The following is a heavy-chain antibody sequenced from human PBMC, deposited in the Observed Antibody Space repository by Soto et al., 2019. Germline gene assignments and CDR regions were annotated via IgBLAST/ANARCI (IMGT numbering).Heavy chain of an antibody. CDR2: IFPDDSDT. Sequence: PGESLKISCKASGFTFTDYWIGWLRQMPGKGLEWMGIIFPDDSDTKYSPSFQGQVIISADTSITTAYLQMSSLKASDTAIYYCAKLPPRAQGLARYYFAYWGQGTPVTVSP. J-gene: IGHJ4*02. D-gene: IGHD3-9*01. V-gene: IGHV5-51*01. CDR1: GFTFTDYW. CDR3: AKLPPRAQGLARYYFAY.